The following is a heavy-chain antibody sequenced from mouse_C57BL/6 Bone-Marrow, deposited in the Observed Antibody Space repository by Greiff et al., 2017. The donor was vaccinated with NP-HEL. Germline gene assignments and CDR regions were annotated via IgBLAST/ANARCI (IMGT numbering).Heavy chain of an antibody. CDR3: ARRRDYDYGGFAY. CDR1: GYTFTDYY. CDR2: IYPGSGTL. Sequence: QVQLQQSGAELVRPGASVTLSCKASGYTFTDYYIHWVQQTPGQGLEWIARIYPGSGTLYYTEKFKGKGTLTAEKASSTAYMHLSSLTSEDSAVYYCARRRDYDYGGFAYWGQGTLVTVSA. V-gene: IGHV1-76*01. J-gene: IGHJ3*01. D-gene: IGHD2-4*01.